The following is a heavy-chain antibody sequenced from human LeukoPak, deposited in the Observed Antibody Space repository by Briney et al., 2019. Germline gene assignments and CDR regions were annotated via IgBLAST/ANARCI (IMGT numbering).Heavy chain of an antibody. Sequence: ASVKVSCKASGYTFTSYGISWVRQAPGQGLEWMGWISTYNGNTNYAQKLQGRVTMTRDTSTSTAYMELRSLRSDDTAVYYCARAWGDGHVTYYFDYWGQGTLVTVSS. J-gene: IGHJ4*02. CDR1: GYTFTSYG. D-gene: IGHD2-21*01. V-gene: IGHV1-18*04. CDR3: ARAWGDGHVTYYFDY. CDR2: ISTYNGNT.